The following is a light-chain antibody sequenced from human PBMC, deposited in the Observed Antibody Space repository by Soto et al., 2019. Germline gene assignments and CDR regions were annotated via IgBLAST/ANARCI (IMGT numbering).Light chain of an antibody. CDR3: SSYTSSSKR. J-gene: IGLJ2*01. V-gene: IGLV2-14*01. Sequence: QSALTPPASVSGSPGQSITISCTGTSSDGGAYNYVSWYQQHPGKAPKLMIYDVSNRPSGVSNRFSGSKSGNTASLPISGLQAEDEADYYCSSYTSSSKRFGGGTKLTVL. CDR2: DVS. CDR1: SSDGGAYNY.